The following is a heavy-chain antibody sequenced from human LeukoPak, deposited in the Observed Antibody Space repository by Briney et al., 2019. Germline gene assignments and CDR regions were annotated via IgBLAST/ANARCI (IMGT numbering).Heavy chain of an antibody. V-gene: IGHV4-61*02. CDR1: GDSISSTSFY. J-gene: IGHJ4*02. Sequence: SETLSLTCTVSGDSISSTSFYWSWIRQPAGKGLEWIGRIYTSGTTNYNPSLKSRVTMSVDTSKNQFSLNLSSVTAADTAVYYCARGFYGDYVFDYWGQGTLVTVSS. CDR3: ARGFYGDYVFDY. D-gene: IGHD4-17*01. CDR2: IYTSGTT.